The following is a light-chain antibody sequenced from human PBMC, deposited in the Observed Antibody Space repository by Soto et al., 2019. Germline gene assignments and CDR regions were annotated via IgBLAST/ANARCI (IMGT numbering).Light chain of an antibody. CDR2: EGS. J-gene: IGLJ2*01. CDR3: CSYAGSSAPVV. CDR1: SSDGGSYNL. V-gene: IGLV2-23*01. Sequence: QSALTQPASVSGSPGQSITISCTGISSDGGSYNLVSWYQQHPDKAPKLMIYEGSKRPSGVSNRFSGSKSGNTASLTISGLPTEDEADYYCCSYAGSSAPVVFGGGTKLTVL.